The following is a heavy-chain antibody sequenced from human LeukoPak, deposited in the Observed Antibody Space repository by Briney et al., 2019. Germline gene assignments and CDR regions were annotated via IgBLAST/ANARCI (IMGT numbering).Heavy chain of an antibody. CDR1: GFTFSDYY. J-gene: IGHJ6*02. Sequence: PGGSLRLSCAASGFTFSDYYMSWIRQAPGKGLEWVSYISSSGSTIYYADSVKGRFTISRDNAKNSLYLQMNSLRAEDTAVYYCARVGTAIPNRHTGYYYGMDVWGQGTTVTVSS. CDR2: ISSSGSTI. D-gene: IGHD2-21*01. V-gene: IGHV3-11*01. CDR3: ARVGTAIPNRHTGYYYGMDV.